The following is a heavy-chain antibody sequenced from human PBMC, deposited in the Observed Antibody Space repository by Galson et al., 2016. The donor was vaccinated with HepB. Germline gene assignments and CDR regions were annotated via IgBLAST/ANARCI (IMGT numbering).Heavy chain of an antibody. Sequence: TLSLTCTVSGGSISSGDYYWSWVRQPPGKGLEWIGYIFYTGTTHYNPSLKSRVTMSVDTSKNQFSLKLTSVTAADTAVYYCARDPLNGRVGVVVTYWGQGTLVAVSS. CDR2: IFYTGTT. D-gene: IGHD3-16*02. CDR1: GGSISSGDYY. V-gene: IGHV4-30-4*01. J-gene: IGHJ4*02. CDR3: ARDPLNGRVGVVVTY.